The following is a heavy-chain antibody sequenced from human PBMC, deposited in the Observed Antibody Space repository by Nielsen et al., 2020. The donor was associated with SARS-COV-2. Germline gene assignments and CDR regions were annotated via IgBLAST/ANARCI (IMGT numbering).Heavy chain of an antibody. D-gene: IGHD1-7*01. V-gene: IGHV3-9*01. J-gene: IGHJ4*02. CDR3: ARDHDWNYATPLGY. CDR2: ISWNSGSI. Sequence: GGSLRLSCAASGFTFDDYAMHWVRQAPGKGLEWVLGISWNSGSIGYADSVKGRFTISRDNAKNSLYLQMNSLRAEDTAVYYCARDHDWNYATPLGYWGQGTLVTVSS. CDR1: GFTFDDYA.